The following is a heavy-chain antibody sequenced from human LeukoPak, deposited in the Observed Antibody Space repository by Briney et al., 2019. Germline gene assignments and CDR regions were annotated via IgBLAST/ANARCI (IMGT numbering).Heavy chain of an antibody. J-gene: IGHJ6*02. V-gene: IGHV4-34*01. Sequence: PSETLSLTCAVYGGSFSGYYWSWIRQPPGKGLEWIGEINHSGSTNYNPSLKSRVTISVDTSKNQFSLKLSSVTAADTAVYYCARGRVVPAANYYYGMDVWGQGTTVTVSS. D-gene: IGHD2-2*01. CDR3: ARGRVVPAANYYYGMDV. CDR2: INHSGST. CDR1: GGSFSGYY.